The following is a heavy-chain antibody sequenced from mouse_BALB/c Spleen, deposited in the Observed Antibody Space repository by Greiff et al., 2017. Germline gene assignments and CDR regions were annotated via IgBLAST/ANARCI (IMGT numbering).Heavy chain of an antibody. V-gene: IGHV5-12-2*01. J-gene: IGHJ3*01. CDR3: ARHGRLRPGFAY. CDR2: ISNGGGST. D-gene: IGHD2-4*01. CDR1: GFTFSSYT. Sequence: EVQLVESGGGLVQPGGSLKLSCAASGFTFSSYTMSWVRQTPEKRLEWVAYISNGGGSTYYPDTVKGRFTISRDNAKNTLYLQMSSLKSEDTAMYYCARHGRLRPGFAYWGQGTLVTVSA.